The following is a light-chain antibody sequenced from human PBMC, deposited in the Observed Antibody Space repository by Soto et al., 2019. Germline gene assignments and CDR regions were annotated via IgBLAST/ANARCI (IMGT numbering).Light chain of an antibody. CDR3: TSYTSTTTVI. CDR2: DVS. V-gene: IGLV2-14*03. CDR1: SSDVGAYDY. Sequence: QSALTQPASVSGSPGQSIIISCSGTSSDVGAYDYVSWFQHHPGNAPKLMIFDVSHRPSGVSDRFSGSKSGNTASLTISGLQAEDEATYYCTSYTSTTTVIFGGGTKVTVL. J-gene: IGLJ2*01.